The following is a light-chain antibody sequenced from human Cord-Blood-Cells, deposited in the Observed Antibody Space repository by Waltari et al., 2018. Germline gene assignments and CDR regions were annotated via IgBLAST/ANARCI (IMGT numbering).Light chain of an antibody. CDR2: DAS. J-gene: IGKJ1*01. CDR1: QSVSSY. CDR3: QQRSNWPM. Sequence: EIVLTQSPATLSLSPGERATLSCRASQSVSSYLAWYQQKPGQAPRLLIYDASNRATGIPARFSGSGSGTDFTLTISNLEPEDFAVYYCQQRSNWPMFGQGTKVEIK. V-gene: IGKV3-11*01.